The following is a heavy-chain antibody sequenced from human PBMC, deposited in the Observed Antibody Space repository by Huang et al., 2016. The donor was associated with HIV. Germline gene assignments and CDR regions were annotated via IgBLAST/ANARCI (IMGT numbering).Heavy chain of an antibody. CDR3: ATRTPGFLERLLFY. CDR2: FHPEDGKT. V-gene: IGHV1-24*01. J-gene: IGHJ4*02. CDR1: GDILNQLS. D-gene: IGHD3-3*01. Sequence: QVHLAQSGAEVRKPGASVKVSCKVSGDILNQLSIHWGRQPPGKGHEWKGGFHPEDGKTIYAHTFQGRVTMTEDTSRDTAYMELSGLKSEDTAMYYCATRTPGFLERLLFYWGQGTLVTVSS.